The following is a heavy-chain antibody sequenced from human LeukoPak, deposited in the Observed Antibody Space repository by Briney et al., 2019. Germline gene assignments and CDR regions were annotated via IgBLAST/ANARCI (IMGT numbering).Heavy chain of an antibody. V-gene: IGHV3-33*01. J-gene: IGHJ4*02. CDR3: ASDGIAVDREIGYFDY. Sequence: PGGSLRLSCAASGFTFRSYGMHWVRQAPGKGLEWVAVIWYDGSNKYYADSVKGRFTISRDNSENTLYLQMNSLRAEDTALYYCASDGIAVDREIGYFDYWGQGTLVTVSS. CDR2: IWYDGSNK. CDR1: GFTFRSYG. D-gene: IGHD6-13*01.